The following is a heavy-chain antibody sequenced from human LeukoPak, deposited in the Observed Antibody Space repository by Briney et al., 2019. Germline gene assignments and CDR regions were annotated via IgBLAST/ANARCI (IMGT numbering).Heavy chain of an antibody. J-gene: IGHJ5*02. D-gene: IGHD6-13*01. CDR2: IYYSGST. CDR1: GGSISSYY. V-gene: IGHV4-59*08. Sequence: SETLSLTCTVSGGSISSYYWSWIRQPPGKGLEWIGYIYYSGSTNYNPSLKSRVTISVDTSKNQFSLKLSSVTAADTAVYYCARRSYSRKNWFDPWGQGTLVTVSS. CDR3: ARRSYSRKNWFDP.